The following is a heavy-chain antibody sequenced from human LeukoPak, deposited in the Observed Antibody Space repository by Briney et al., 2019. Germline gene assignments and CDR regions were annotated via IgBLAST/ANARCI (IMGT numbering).Heavy chain of an antibody. D-gene: IGHD3-22*01. Sequence: PSETLSLTCAVYGGSFSGYYWSWIRQPPGKGPEWIGEIDHSGATNYNPSLKSRVTISLDTSKNQFSLTLSSITAADTAVYYCAKAPYLSSGSWGQGTMVTVSS. CDR3: AKAPYLSSGS. J-gene: IGHJ3*01. V-gene: IGHV4-34*01. CDR2: IDHSGAT. CDR1: GGSFSGYY.